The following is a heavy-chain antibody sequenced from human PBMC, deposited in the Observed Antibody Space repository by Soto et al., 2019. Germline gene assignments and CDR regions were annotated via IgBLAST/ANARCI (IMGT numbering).Heavy chain of an antibody. Sequence: EVQLLDSGGGLVQPGGSLRLSCAASGFTFSSYAMSWVRQAPGKGLEWVSSISGSGGGTYYADSVKGRFTISRDNFKNTLSLQMNSLRAEDTAVYYCAKSRGSGSYFNPSDAFDFWGQGTMVTVFS. CDR3: AKSRGSGSYFNPSDAFDF. CDR2: ISGSGGGT. CDR1: GFTFSSYA. D-gene: IGHD3-10*01. J-gene: IGHJ3*01. V-gene: IGHV3-23*01.